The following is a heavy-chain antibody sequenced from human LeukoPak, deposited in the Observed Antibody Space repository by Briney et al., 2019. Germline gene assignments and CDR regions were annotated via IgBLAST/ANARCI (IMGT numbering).Heavy chain of an antibody. CDR2: IYYSGST. V-gene: IGHV4-39*07. CDR1: GGSISSSSYY. D-gene: IGHD3-9*01. CDR3: ARGLRYFDWLLFRAYFDY. Sequence: RASETLSLTCTVSGGSISSSSYYWGWIRQPPGKGLEWIGSIYYSGSTYYNPSLKSRVTISVDTSKNQFSLKLSSVTAADTAVYYCARGLRYFDWLLFRAYFDYWGQGTLVTVSS. J-gene: IGHJ4*02.